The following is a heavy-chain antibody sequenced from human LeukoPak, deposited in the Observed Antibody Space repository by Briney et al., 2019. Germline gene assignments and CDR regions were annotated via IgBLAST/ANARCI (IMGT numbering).Heavy chain of an antibody. CDR2: ISSSGGRT. V-gene: IGHV3-23*01. D-gene: IGHD3/OR15-3a*01. CDR3: AKDYTRSWTGRGFDI. J-gene: IGHJ3*02. CDR1: GFTFSAYG. Sequence: GGSLRLSCATSGFTFSAYGMSWVRQAPGKGLEWVSTISSSGGRTYYADSVKGRFTISKDNSKNTLYLQMNSLRAEDTAVYYCAKDYTRSWTGRGFDIWGQGTKITVSS.